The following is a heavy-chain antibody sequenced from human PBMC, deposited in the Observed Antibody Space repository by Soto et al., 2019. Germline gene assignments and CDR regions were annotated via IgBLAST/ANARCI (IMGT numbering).Heavy chain of an antibody. J-gene: IGHJ4*02. V-gene: IGHV4-59*01. CDR3: ARSWGFALDY. D-gene: IGHD3-10*01. Sequence: VQLQESGPGLVKPSETLSLTCTVSGGSISSYYWSWIRQPPGKGLEWIGYIYYSGSTNYNPSLKSRVTISVDTSKNQFSLKLSSVTAADTAVYYCARSWGFALDYWGQGTLVTVSS. CDR2: IYYSGST. CDR1: GGSISSYY.